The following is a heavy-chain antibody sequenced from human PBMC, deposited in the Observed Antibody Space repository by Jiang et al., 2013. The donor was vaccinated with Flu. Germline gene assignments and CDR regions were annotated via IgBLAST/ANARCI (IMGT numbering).Heavy chain of an antibody. D-gene: IGHD1-26*01. CDR2: IYYSGST. V-gene: IGHV4-59*01. J-gene: IGHJ5*02. CDR1: GGSISSNY. CDR3: ARGRLSGSYYDWVDP. Sequence: GSGLVKPSETLSLTCTVSGGSISSNYWSWIRQPPGKGLEWIGYIYYSGSTNYNPSLKSRVTMSVDMSKNQFSLKLNSVTAADTAVYYCARGRLSGSYYDWVDPWGQG.